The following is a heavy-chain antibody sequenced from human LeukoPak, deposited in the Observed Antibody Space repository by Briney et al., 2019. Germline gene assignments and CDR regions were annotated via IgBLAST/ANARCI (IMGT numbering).Heavy chain of an antibody. Sequence: ASVNVSCKASGYTFTSYGISWVRQAPGQGLEWMGWISAYNGNTNYAQKLQGRVTMTTDTSTSTAYMELRSLRSDDTAVYYCARRSGYDILTGTGHYYYYMDVWGKGTTVTVSS. CDR3: ARRSGYDILTGTGHYYYYMDV. CDR2: ISAYNGNT. D-gene: IGHD3-9*01. V-gene: IGHV1-18*01. CDR1: GYTFTSYG. J-gene: IGHJ6*03.